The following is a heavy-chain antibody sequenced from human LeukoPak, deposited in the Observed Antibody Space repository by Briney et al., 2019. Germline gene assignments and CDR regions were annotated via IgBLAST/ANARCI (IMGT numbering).Heavy chain of an antibody. CDR3: ARLGGYGYFDY. Sequence: SETLSLTCTVSGGSISSYYWSWIRQPPGKGLEWIGYIYYSGSTNYNPSLKSRVTISVDTSKSQFSLKPSSVTAADTAVYYCARLGGYGYFDYWGQGTLVTVSS. D-gene: IGHD5-12*01. V-gene: IGHV4-59*01. J-gene: IGHJ4*02. CDR2: IYYSGST. CDR1: GGSISSYY.